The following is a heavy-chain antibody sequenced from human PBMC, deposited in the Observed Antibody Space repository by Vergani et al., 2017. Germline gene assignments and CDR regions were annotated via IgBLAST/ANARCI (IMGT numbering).Heavy chain of an antibody. V-gene: IGHV3-49*03. Sequence: EVQLVESGGDLVQPGRSLRLSCTASGFTFGYYAMDWFRQAPGQGLEWVGGIRSKAYGQATIYAASVKGRFTISRDNAKNSLYLQMNSLRAEDTAVYYCARGSARGSSGADRFDYWGQGTLVTVSS. CDR2: IRSKAYGQAT. J-gene: IGHJ4*02. CDR1: GFTFGYYA. CDR3: ARGSARGSSGADRFDY. D-gene: IGHD6-19*01.